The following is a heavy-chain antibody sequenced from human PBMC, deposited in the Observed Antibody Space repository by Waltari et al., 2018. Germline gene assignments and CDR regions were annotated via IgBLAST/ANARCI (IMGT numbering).Heavy chain of an antibody. CDR2: FDPEDGET. J-gene: IGHJ3*02. V-gene: IGHV1-24*01. CDR3: ATHVRPITMIVVVRAAPDAFDI. CDR1: GYTLTELS. D-gene: IGHD3-22*01. Sequence: QVQLVQSGAEVKKPGASVKVSCKVSGYTLTELSMHWVRQAPGKGLEWMGGFDPEDGETIYAQKFQGRVTMTEDTATDTAYMELSSLRSEDTAVYYCATHVRPITMIVVVRAAPDAFDIWGQGTMVTVSS.